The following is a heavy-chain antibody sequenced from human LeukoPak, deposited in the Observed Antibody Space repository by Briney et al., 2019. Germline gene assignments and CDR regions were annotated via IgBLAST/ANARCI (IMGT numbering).Heavy chain of an antibody. CDR2: ISYDGSNK. V-gene: IGHV3-30*04. CDR3: AKDQHPYYYGSGSLPWFDP. CDR1: GFTFSSYA. J-gene: IGHJ5*02. D-gene: IGHD3-10*01. Sequence: PGGSLRLSCAASGFTFSSYAMHWVRQAPGKGLEWVAVISYDGSNKYYADSVKGRFTISRDNSKNTLYLQMNSLRAEDTAVYYCAKDQHPYYYGSGSLPWFDPWGQGTLVTVSS.